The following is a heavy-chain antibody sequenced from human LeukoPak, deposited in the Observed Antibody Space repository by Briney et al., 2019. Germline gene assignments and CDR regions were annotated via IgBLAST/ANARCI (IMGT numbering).Heavy chain of an antibody. CDR1: RFTFSNYW. V-gene: IGHV3-74*01. CDR2: INSDGSST. J-gene: IGHJ6*02. D-gene: IGHD3-10*01. CDR3: ARDYGRSRDYGMDV. Sequence: GGSLRLSCAASRFTFSNYWMHWVRQAPGKGLVWVSRINSDGSSTTYADSVKGRFTISRDNAKNTLCLQMNSLRAEDTAVYYCARDYGRSRDYGMDVWGQGTTVTVSS.